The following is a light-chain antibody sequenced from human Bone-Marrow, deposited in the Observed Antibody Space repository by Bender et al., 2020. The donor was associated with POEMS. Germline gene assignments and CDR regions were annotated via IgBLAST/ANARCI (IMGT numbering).Light chain of an antibody. CDR1: SRDVGISNL. V-gene: IGLV2-14*02. J-gene: IGLJ1*01. CDR3: SSYTSSSTYV. Sequence: QSALTQPASISGSPGQAITISCTGTSRDVGISNLVSWYQQYPGRAPKLMIYDVSNRPSGVSNRFSGSKSGNTASLTISRLQAEDEADYYCSSYTSSSTYVFGTGTKVTVL. CDR2: DVS.